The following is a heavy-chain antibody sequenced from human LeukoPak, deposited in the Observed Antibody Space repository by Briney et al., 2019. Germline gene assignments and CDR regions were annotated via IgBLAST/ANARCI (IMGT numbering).Heavy chain of an antibody. CDR1: GGSISNYY. Sequence: SETLSLTCTVSGGSISNYYWSWIRQPPGKGLEWIGEINHSGSTNYNPSLKSRVTISVDTSKNQFSLKLSSVTAADTAVYYCARGKAVAARYYFDYWGQGTLVTVSS. J-gene: IGHJ4*02. V-gene: IGHV4-34*01. CDR3: ARGKAVAARYYFDY. CDR2: INHSGST. D-gene: IGHD6-19*01.